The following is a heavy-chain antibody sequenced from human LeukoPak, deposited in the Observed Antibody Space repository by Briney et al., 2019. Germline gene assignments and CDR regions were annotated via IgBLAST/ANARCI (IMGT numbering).Heavy chain of an antibody. D-gene: IGHD5-24*01. V-gene: IGHV3-23*01. Sequence: GGSLRLSCVASGFIFDNYALSWVRQAPGKGLEWVSGISGSADNTYYADSVKGRFTTSRDISKNTVYLQMNNLRVDDTAVYYCAKGPKLGDGFHCDYWGQGTLVTVSS. CDR2: ISGSADNT. CDR3: AKGPKLGDGFHCDY. CDR1: GFIFDNYA. J-gene: IGHJ4*02.